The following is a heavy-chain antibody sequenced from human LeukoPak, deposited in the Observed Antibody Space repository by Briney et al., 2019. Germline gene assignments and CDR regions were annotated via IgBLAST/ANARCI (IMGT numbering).Heavy chain of an antibody. D-gene: IGHD3-22*01. J-gene: IGHJ4*02. CDR2: INPNSGGT. CDR1: GYTFTAYY. CDR3: ARFYDTSPVDY. Sequence: ASVKVSCKASGYTFTAYYVHWVRQAPGQGLEWMGWINPNSGGTNYAQKFQGRVTMTRDTSISTAYMELSRLRSDDTAVYYCARFYDTSPVDYWGQGTLVTVSS. V-gene: IGHV1-2*02.